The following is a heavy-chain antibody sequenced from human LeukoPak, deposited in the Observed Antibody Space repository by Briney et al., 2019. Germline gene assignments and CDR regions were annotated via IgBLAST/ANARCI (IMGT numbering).Heavy chain of an antibody. J-gene: IGHJ4*02. D-gene: IGHD6-19*01. CDR1: GFNFHSYG. CDR3: GKGSSTSACPDY. CDR2: VRYDGSIQ. Sequence: PGGSLRLSCAASGFNFHSYGMHWVRQAPGKGLDWVAFVRYDGSIQYYADSVKGRFAISRDNSKDTVSLQMNSLRPEDTAVYYRGKGSSTSACPDYWGQGTLVTVSS. V-gene: IGHV3-30*02.